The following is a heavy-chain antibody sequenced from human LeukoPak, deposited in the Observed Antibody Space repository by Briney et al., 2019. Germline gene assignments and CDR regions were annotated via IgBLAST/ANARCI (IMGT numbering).Heavy chain of an antibody. CDR3: AKSLWGTSGCTDY. CDR2: IGGRDDAT. V-gene: IGHV3-23*01. Sequence: AGGSLRLSCEASGFNFNIYGMNWVRQAPGKGLQWVSNIGGRDDATYYADSVKGRFTISRDNFKNTVYLEMSNLRIEDTAIYYCAKSLWGTSGCTDYWGQGTLVTVSS. CDR1: GFNFNIYG. D-gene: IGHD2-15*01. J-gene: IGHJ4*02.